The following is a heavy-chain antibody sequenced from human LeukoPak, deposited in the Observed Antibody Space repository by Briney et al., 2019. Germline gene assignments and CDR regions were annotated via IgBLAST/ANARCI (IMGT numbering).Heavy chain of an antibody. CDR1: RGSISSYY. Sequence: SETLSLTCIVSRGSISSYYWSWIRQPPGKGREWIGSFYPGGSTTSNPSLKSRVTISGDTSKSHFSLNLSCVTAADTAMHYCARGRYYYDSSGDPYNWFDPWGQGALVTVSS. CDR3: ARGRYYYDSSGDPYNWFDP. CDR2: FYPGGST. D-gene: IGHD3-22*01. J-gene: IGHJ5*02. V-gene: IGHV4-59*01.